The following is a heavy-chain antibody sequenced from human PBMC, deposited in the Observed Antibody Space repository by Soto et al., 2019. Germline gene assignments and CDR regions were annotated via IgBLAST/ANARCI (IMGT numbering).Heavy chain of an antibody. CDR1: GFIFSSYG. V-gene: IGHV3-30*18. CDR2: ISYDGSNK. Sequence: GGSLRLSCAASGFIFSSYGMHWFRQSPGTGREWVAVISYDGSNKYYADSVKGRFTISRDNSKNPLYLQMNSLRAEDTAVYYCAKGTGTTGYYFDYWGQGTLVTVSS. CDR3: AKGTGTTGYYFDY. D-gene: IGHD1-7*01. J-gene: IGHJ4*02.